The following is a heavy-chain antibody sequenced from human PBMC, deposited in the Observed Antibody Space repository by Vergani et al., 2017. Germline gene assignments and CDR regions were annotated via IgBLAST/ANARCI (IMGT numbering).Heavy chain of an antibody. D-gene: IGHD2-15*01. J-gene: IGHJ6*02. Sequence: EVQLLESGGGLVQPGGSLRLSCAASGFTFSSYAMSWVRQAPGKGLEWVSAISGSVGSTYYADSVKGRFTISRDSSKNTLYLQMSRLRAEDTAVYYCARDVVVVGAASYYYYGMDVWGQGTTVTVSS. CDR2: ISGSVGST. CDR3: ARDVVVVGAASYYYYGMDV. CDR1: GFTFSSYA. V-gene: IGHV3-23*01.